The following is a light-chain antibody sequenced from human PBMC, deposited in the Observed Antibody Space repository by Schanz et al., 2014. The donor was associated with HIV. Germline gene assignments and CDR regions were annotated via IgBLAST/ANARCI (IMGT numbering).Light chain of an antibody. CDR1: QSVGSD. CDR3: QQYGSSPPT. J-gene: IGKJ1*01. Sequence: EIVMTQSPATLSVSPGERATLSCRASQSVGSDLAWYQQKPGQAPRLLIYGASSRATGIPDRFSGSGSGTDFTLTISRLEPEDFAVYYCQQYGSSPPTFGQGTKVEIK. CDR2: GAS. V-gene: IGKV3-20*01.